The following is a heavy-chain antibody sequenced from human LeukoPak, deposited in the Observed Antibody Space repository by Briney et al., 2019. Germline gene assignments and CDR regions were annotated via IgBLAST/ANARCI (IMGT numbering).Heavy chain of an antibody. J-gene: IGHJ4*02. D-gene: IGHD1-7*01. CDR2: IRSKANSYAT. Sequence: GGSLRLSCAASGFTFSGSAMHWVRQASGKELEWVGRIRSKANSYATAYAASVKGRFTISRDDSKNTAYLQMNSLKTEDTAVYYCTRSTYNWNYLFDYWGQGTLVTVSS. CDR1: GFTFSGSA. V-gene: IGHV3-73*01. CDR3: TRSTYNWNYLFDY.